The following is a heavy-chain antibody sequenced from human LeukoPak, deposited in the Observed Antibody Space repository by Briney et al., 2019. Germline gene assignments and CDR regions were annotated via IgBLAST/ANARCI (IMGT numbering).Heavy chain of an antibody. D-gene: IGHD6-13*01. J-gene: IGHJ3*02. V-gene: IGHV3-30*02. CDR3: ARGGYTYDRAFDI. CDR2: IRYDGSNK. Sequence: GGSLRLSCAASGFTFSSYGMRWVRQAPGKGLEWVAFIRYDGSNKYYADSVKGRFTISRDNSKNTLYLQMNSLRAEDTAVYYCARGGYTYDRAFDIWGQGTMVTVSS. CDR1: GFTFSSYG.